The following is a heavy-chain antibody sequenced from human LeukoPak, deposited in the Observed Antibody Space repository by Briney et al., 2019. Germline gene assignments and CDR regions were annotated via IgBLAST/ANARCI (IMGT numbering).Heavy chain of an antibody. V-gene: IGHV1-18*04. Sequence: GASVKVSCKASGYTFTGYYMHWVRQAPGQGLEWMGWISAYNGNTNYAQKLQGRVTMTTDTSTSTAYMELRSPRSDDTAVYYCARDLGWRDSSGSSDYWGQGTLVTVSS. J-gene: IGHJ4*02. D-gene: IGHD3-22*01. CDR1: GYTFTGYY. CDR3: ARDLGWRDSSGSSDY. CDR2: ISAYNGNT.